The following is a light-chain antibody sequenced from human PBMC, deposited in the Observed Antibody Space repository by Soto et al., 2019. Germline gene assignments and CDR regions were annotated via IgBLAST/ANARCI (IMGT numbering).Light chain of an antibody. Sequence: VLTQPAPLSWAPGPSITHSLPGTNRYVGGYNYVSWYQHHPGKAPKLMIFDVSNRPSGVSNRFSGSKSGNTASLTISGLQPEDEADYYCSSYTTSNTRQIVFGTGTKVTVL. CDR1: NRYVGGYNY. CDR3: SSYTTSNTRQIV. J-gene: IGLJ1*01. V-gene: IGLV2-14*03. CDR2: DVS.